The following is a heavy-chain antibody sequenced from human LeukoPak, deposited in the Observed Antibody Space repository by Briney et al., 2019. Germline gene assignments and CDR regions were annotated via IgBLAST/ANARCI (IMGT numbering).Heavy chain of an antibody. Sequence: GGSLRLSCAASGLTFSTYWMTWVRQAPGKGLEWVANIKQDGNEKYYVDSVKGRFTISRDNAKNSLYLQMNSLRAEDTAVYYCARVGYDILTGYYGGYYFDYWGQGTLVTVSS. D-gene: IGHD3-9*01. CDR3: ARVGYDILTGYYGGYYFDY. CDR2: IKQDGNEK. J-gene: IGHJ4*02. V-gene: IGHV3-7*03. CDR1: GLTFSTYW.